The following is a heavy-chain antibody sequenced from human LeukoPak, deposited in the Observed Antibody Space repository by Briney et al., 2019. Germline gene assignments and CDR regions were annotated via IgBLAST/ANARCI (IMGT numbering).Heavy chain of an antibody. CDR1: GFNFRNYG. CDR3: ARDSGFGELVTYYFDY. V-gene: IGHV3-33*01. J-gene: IGHJ4*02. D-gene: IGHD3-10*01. Sequence: GGSLRLSCAASGFNFRNYGMHWVRQVPGTGLEWVAVIWHDGNTKYYANYVKGRFTVSRDNSKNTLYLQMNILRPEDTAIYYCARDSGFGELVTYYFDYWGQGTLVTVSS. CDR2: IWHDGNTK.